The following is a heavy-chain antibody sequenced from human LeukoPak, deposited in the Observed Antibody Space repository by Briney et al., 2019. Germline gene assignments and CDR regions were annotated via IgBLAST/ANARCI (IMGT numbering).Heavy chain of an antibody. CDR1: GYTFTSYG. Sequence: ASVKVSCKASGYTFTSYGISWVRQAPGQGLEWMGWISAYNGNTNYAQKLQGRVTMTTDTSTSTAYMELRSLRSDDTAVYYCAREVGSYYNNWFDPWGQGTLVTVPS. V-gene: IGHV1-18*04. J-gene: IGHJ5*02. D-gene: IGHD3-10*01. CDR2: ISAYNGNT. CDR3: AREVGSYYNNWFDP.